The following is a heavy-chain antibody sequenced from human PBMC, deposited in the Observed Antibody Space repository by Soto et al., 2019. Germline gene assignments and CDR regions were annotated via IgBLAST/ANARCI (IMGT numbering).Heavy chain of an antibody. CDR2: IXXSXSX. V-gene: IGHV4-34*01. Sequence: SETLSLTCAVYGGSFSGYYWSWIRQPPGKGLEXIGEIXXSXSXXXNXXXXSRVTISVDTSKNQFSLKLSSVTAADTAVYHCARTNWGWYYGMDVWGQGTTVTVSS. D-gene: IGHD7-27*01. CDR1: GGSFSGYY. J-gene: IGHJ6*02. CDR3: ARTNWGWYYGMDV.